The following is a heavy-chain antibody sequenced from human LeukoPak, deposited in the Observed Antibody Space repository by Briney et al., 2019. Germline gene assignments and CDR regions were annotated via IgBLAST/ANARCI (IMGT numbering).Heavy chain of an antibody. CDR1: GGIFGSYA. V-gene: IGHV1-69*13. D-gene: IGHD2-15*01. CDR3: ARRVVAATGGRKVFDY. Sequence: GASVKVSCKASGGIFGSYAISWVRQAPGQGLEWMGGIIPIFGTANYAQKLQGRVTITADESTNTAYIELSSLRSEDTAVYYCARRVVAATGGRKVFDYWGQGTLVTVSS. CDR2: IIPIFGTA. J-gene: IGHJ4*02.